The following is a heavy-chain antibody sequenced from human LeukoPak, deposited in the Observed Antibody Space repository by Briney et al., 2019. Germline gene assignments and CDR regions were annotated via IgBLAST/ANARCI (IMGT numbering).Heavy chain of an antibody. V-gene: IGHV1-46*01. CDR3: ARARYYYDSSGYRLDY. Sequence: ASVKVSFKASGYTFTSYYMHWVRQAPGQGLEWMGIINPSGGSTSYAQKFQGRVTMTRDMSTSTVYMELSSLRSEDTAVYYCARARYYYDSSGYRLDYWGQGTLVTVSS. J-gene: IGHJ4*02. CDR1: GYTFTSYY. CDR2: INPSGGST. D-gene: IGHD3-22*01.